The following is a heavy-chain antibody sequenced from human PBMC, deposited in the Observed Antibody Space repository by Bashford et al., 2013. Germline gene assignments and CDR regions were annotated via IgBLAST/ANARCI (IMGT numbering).Heavy chain of an antibody. CDR3: AADLPRGMDV. J-gene: IGHJ6*02. CDR2: IVVGSGNT. V-gene: IGHV1-58*01. Sequence: WVRQAPGQGLEWMGWIVVGSGNTNYAQKFQERVTITRDMSTSTAYMELSSLRSEDTAVYYCAADLPRGMDVWGQGTTVTVSS.